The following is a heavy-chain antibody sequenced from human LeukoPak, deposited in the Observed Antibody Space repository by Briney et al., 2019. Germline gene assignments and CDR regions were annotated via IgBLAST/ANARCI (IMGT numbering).Heavy chain of an antibody. V-gene: IGHV1-3*01. CDR2: INAGNGNT. Sequence: VASVKVSCKASGYTFTSYAMHWVRQAPGQRLEWMGWINAGNGNTKYSQKFQGRVTITRDTSASTAYMELSSLRSEDTAVYYCARAAEQQLIASFDYWGQGTLVTVSS. CDR1: GYTFTSYA. D-gene: IGHD6-13*01. J-gene: IGHJ4*02. CDR3: ARAAEQQLIASFDY.